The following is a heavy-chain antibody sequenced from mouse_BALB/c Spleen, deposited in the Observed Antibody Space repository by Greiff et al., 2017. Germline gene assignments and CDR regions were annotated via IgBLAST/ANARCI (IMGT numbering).Heavy chain of an antibody. Sequence: EVQLVESGGGLVQPGGSRKLSCAASGFTFSSFGMHWVRQAPEKGLEWVAYISSGSSTIYYADTVKGRFTISRDNPKNTLFLQMTSLRSEDTAMYYCGSNWGRLDYWGQGTSVTVSS. V-gene: IGHV5-17*02. J-gene: IGHJ4*01. CDR1: GFTFSSFG. CDR3: GSNWGRLDY. CDR2: ISSGSSTI. D-gene: IGHD4-1*01.